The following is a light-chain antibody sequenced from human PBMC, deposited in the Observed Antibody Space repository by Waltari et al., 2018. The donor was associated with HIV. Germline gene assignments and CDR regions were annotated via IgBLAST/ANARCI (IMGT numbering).Light chain of an antibody. CDR1: SSDVGGYNY. Sequence: QSALTQPASVSGSPGQSITISCTGTSSDVGGYNYVSWYQQHPGKAPKLMIYEVSNRPSGVSNRFSASNSGNTASLTISGLQADDEADYYCSSYTSSSTLVVFGGGTKLTVL. CDR2: EVS. J-gene: IGLJ2*01. V-gene: IGLV2-14*01. CDR3: SSYTSSSTLVV.